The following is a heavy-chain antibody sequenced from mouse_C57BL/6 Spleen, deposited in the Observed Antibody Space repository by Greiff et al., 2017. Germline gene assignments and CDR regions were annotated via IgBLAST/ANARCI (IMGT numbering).Heavy chain of an antibody. J-gene: IGHJ3*01. V-gene: IGHV3-1*01. CDR1: GYSITSGYD. D-gene: IGHD1-1*01. CDR3: ARGGYYGSSPWFAY. CDR2: ISYSGST. Sequence: DVMLVESGPGMVKPSQSLSLTCTVTGYSITSGYDWHWIRHFPGNKLEWMGYISYSGSTNYNPSLKSRISITHDTSKNHFFLKLNSVTTEDTATYYCARGGYYGSSPWFAYWGQGTLVTVSA.